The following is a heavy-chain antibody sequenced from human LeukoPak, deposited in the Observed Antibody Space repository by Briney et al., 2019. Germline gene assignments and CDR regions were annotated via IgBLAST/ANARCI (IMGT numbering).Heavy chain of an antibody. Sequence: GGSLRLSCAASGFTFSSYAMSWVRQAPGKGLEWVSAISGSGGSTYYADSVKGRFTISRDNSKNTLYLQINSLRAEDTAVYYCAKGNGDSSSWFRWRQGLDPYYFDYWGQGTLVTVSS. CDR3: AKGNGDSSSWFRWRQGLDPYYFDY. D-gene: IGHD6-13*01. CDR1: GFTFSSYA. CDR2: ISGSGGST. J-gene: IGHJ4*02. V-gene: IGHV3-23*01.